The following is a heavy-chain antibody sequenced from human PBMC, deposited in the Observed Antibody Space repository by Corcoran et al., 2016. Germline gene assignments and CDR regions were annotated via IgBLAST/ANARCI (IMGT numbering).Heavy chain of an antibody. CDR3: ARGSGSSWYDY. CDR2: ISPNSGT. CDR1: GYRFNDNT. Sequence: QVQLVQSGADVEKSGASVKVSCKASGYRFNDNTIHWVRQAPGQGLEWVGWISPNSGTKFAQKFPGRVTMNRDIFISTSYMALNSLTLDDTAVHDCARGSGSSWYDYWGQGTLVSVSS. D-gene: IGHD6-13*01. V-gene: IGHV1-2*02. J-gene: IGHJ4*02.